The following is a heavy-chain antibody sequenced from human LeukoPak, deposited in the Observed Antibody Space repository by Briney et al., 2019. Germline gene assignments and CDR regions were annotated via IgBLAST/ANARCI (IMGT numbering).Heavy chain of an antibody. J-gene: IGHJ4*02. CDR2: INPNSGGT. CDR1: GYTFTGYY. Sequence: ASVKVSCKASGYTFTGYYMHWVRQAPGQGLEWMGWINPNSGGTNYAQKFQGRVTMTRDTSISTAYMELSRLRSDDTAVYYCARDRNYYGSGSPRHWGQGTLVTVSS. D-gene: IGHD3-10*01. CDR3: ARDRNYYGSGSPRH. V-gene: IGHV1-2*02.